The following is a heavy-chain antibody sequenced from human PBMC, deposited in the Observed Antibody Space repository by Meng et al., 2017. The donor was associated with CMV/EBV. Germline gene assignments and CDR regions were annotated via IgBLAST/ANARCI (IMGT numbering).Heavy chain of an antibody. V-gene: IGHV1-46*01. J-gene: IGHJ4*02. CDR2: INPSGGST. CDR3: ARSQQGIAAAF. Sequence: ASAQVSCQASGYTFTSYYMHWVRQAPGQGLEWMGRINPSGGSTSYAQKFQGRVTMTRDTSTSTVYMELSSLRSEDTAVYYCARSQQGIAAAFWGQGTLVTVSS. D-gene: IGHD6-13*01. CDR1: GYTFTSYY.